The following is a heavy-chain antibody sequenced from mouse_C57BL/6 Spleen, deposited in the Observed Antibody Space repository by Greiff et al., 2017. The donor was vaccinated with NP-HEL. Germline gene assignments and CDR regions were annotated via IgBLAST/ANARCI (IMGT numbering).Heavy chain of an antibody. J-gene: IGHJ3*01. Sequence: QVQLQQPGAELVRPGSSVKLSCKASGYTFTSYWMDWVKQRPGQGLEWIGNIYPSDSETHYNQKFKDKATLTVDKSSSTAYMQLSSLTSEDSAVYYWARSGLRSLAYWGQGTLVTVSA. D-gene: IGHD2-4*01. CDR2: IYPSDSET. CDR3: ARSGLRSLAY. V-gene: IGHV1-61*01. CDR1: GYTFTSYW.